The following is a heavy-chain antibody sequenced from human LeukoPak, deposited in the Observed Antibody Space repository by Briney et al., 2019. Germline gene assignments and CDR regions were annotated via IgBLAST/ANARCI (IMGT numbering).Heavy chain of an antibody. CDR2: INPNSGGT. CDR3: ARRPPGGTVVVSHHLQH. Sequence: GASVKVSCKACGYTFTGYYMQWVRQAPGQGLEWMGWINPNSGGTNYAQKFQGRVTMTRDTSISTAYMELSRLRSDDTAVYFCARRPPGGTVVVSHHLQHWGQGTLVTVSS. V-gene: IGHV1-2*02. CDR1: GYTFTGYY. D-gene: IGHD2-2*01. J-gene: IGHJ1*01.